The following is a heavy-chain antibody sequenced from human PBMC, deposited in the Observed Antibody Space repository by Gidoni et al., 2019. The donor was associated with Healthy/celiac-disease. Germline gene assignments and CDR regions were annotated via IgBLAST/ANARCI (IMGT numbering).Heavy chain of an antibody. CDR2: IYYSGST. D-gene: IGHD3-22*01. J-gene: IGHJ4*02. Sequence: QLQLQESGPGLVKPSETLSLTCTVSGGSISSSSYYWGWIRQPPGKGLEWIGSIYYSGSTYYNPSLKSRVTISVDTSKNQFSLKLSSVTAADTAVYYCARLARLVGYYDSSGYQDYWGQGTLVTVSS. CDR1: GGSISSSSYY. CDR3: ARLARLVGYYDSSGYQDY. V-gene: IGHV4-39*01.